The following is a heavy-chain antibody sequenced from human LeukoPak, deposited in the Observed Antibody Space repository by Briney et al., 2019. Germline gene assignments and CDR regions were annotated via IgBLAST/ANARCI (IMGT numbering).Heavy chain of an antibody. D-gene: IGHD3-10*01. CDR2: ISYDGSNK. Sequence: GGSLRLSCAASGFTFSSYGMHWVRQAPCKGLEWVAVISYDGSNKYYADSVKGRFTISRDNSKNTLYLQMNSLRAEDTAVYYCAKDRFLHRKVRGATPLDAFDIWGQGTMVTVSS. CDR1: GFTFSSYG. V-gene: IGHV3-30*18. CDR3: AKDRFLHRKVRGATPLDAFDI. J-gene: IGHJ3*02.